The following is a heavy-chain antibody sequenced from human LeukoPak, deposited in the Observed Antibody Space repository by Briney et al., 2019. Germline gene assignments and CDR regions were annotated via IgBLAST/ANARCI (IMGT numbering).Heavy chain of an antibody. J-gene: IGHJ4*02. CDR1: GFTFSSDA. D-gene: IGHD6-19*01. Sequence: GGSLRLSCAASGFTFSSDAMRWVRQAPGKGLEWVSSISGSGSSTYYADSVKGRFTISRDNSKNTLYLQMKSLRAEDTAVYYCAKREGVAVTGTPYFDYWGQGTLVTVSS. V-gene: IGHV3-23*01. CDR3: AKREGVAVTGTPYFDY. CDR2: ISGSGSST.